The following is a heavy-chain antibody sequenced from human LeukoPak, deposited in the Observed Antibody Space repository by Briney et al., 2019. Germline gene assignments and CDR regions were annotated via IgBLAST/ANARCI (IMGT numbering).Heavy chain of an antibody. Sequence: SETLSLTCTVSGDSINSYYWTWIRQAPGKGLEWIGYIYYIGSTNYSPSLKSRVSISIDPSKNQFSLKLTSVTAADTAVYYCARDPTYWGQGILVTVSS. CDR2: IYYIGST. CDR3: ARDPTY. CDR1: GDSINSYY. J-gene: IGHJ4*02. V-gene: IGHV4-59*01.